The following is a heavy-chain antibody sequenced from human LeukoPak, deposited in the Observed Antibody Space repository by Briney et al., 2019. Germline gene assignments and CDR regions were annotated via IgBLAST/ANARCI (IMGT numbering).Heavy chain of an antibody. V-gene: IGHV1-69*06. Sequence: ASVKVSCKASGGTFSSYAISWVRQAPGQGLEWMGGIIPIFGTANYAQKFQGRVTITADKSTSTAYMELSSLRSEDTAVYYCARDRPGRYCSSPSCYTASPFDPWGQGTLVTVSS. D-gene: IGHD2-2*02. J-gene: IGHJ5*02. CDR3: ARDRPGRYCSSPSCYTASPFDP. CDR1: GGTFSSYA. CDR2: IIPIFGTA.